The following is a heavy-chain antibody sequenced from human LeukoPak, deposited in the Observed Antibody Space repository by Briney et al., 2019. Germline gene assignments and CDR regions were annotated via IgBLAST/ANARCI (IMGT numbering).Heavy chain of an antibody. D-gene: IGHD4-17*01. CDR2: IYSGGST. J-gene: IGHJ2*01. CDR3: AKESTVTDWYFDL. Sequence: GGSLRLSCAASGFTVSSNYMSWVRQAPGKGLEWVSVIYSGGSTYYADSVKGRFTISRDNSKNTLYLQMNSLRAEDTAVYYCAKESTVTDWYFDLWGRGTLVTVSS. CDR1: GFTVSSNY. V-gene: IGHV3-53*01.